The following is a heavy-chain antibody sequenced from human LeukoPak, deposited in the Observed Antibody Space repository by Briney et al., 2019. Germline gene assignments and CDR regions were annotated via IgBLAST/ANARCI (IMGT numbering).Heavy chain of an antibody. CDR1: GYTFTSYY. CDR2: INPSGGST. J-gene: IGHJ4*02. CDR3: ARGGPTRTYYDYVWGSYRTDGDIDY. Sequence: ASVKVSCKASGYTFTSYYMHWVRQAPGQGLEWMGIINPSGGSTSYAQKFQGRVTMTRDTSTSTVYMELSSLRSEDTAVYYCARGGPTRTYYDYVWGSYRTDGDIDYWGQGTLVTVSS. D-gene: IGHD3-16*02. V-gene: IGHV1-46*01.